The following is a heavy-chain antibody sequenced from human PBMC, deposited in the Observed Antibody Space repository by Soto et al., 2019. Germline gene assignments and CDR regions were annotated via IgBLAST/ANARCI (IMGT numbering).Heavy chain of an antibody. CDR1: GYTFTSYS. D-gene: IGHD6-13*01. CDR3: ARDLNLGLAAG. CDR2: INPYNGNI. Sequence: QVQLVQSGAEVKKPGASVKVSCKASGYTFTSYSISWVRQAPGQGLEWMGWINPYNGNIKYAQKLQGRVTMTTDTSTSTAYMELRSPRSDDTAVYYCARDLNLGLAAGWGQGSLVTVSS. J-gene: IGHJ4*02. V-gene: IGHV1-18*01.